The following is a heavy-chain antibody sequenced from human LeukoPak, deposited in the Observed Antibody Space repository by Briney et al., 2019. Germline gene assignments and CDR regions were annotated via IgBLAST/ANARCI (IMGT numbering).Heavy chain of an antibody. CDR2: ISAYNGNT. J-gene: IGHJ4*02. V-gene: IGHV1-18*04. CDR1: GYTFTSYY. D-gene: IGHD6-19*01. CDR3: ARGMAVAGTFDY. Sequence: ASVKVSCKASGYTFTSYYMHWVRQAPGQGLEWMGWISAYNGNTNYAQKLQGRVTMTTDTSTSTAYMELRSLRSDDTAVYYCARGMAVAGTFDYWGQGTLVTVSS.